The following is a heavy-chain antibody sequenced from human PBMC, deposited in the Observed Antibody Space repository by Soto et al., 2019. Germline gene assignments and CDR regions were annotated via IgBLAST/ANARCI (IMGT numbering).Heavy chain of an antibody. CDR1: GGSFSGYY. CDR3: ARGTPSAAGPCIDF. Sequence: PSETLSLTCAVYGGSFSGYYWSWIRQPPGKGLEWLGEINLSGSTNYNPSLKSRVTISVDTSKNQFSLKLSSVTAADTAVYYGARGTPSAAGPCIDFWGHGTLVTVSS. D-gene: IGHD6-13*01. CDR2: INLSGST. V-gene: IGHV4-34*01. J-gene: IGHJ4*01.